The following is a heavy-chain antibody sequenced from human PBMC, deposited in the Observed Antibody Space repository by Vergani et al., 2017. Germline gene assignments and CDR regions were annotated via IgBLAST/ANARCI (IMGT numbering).Heavy chain of an antibody. V-gene: IGHV4-34*01. CDR1: GGSFSDYY. CDR2: VNHGGST. J-gene: IGHJ5*02. CDR3: TRHWAVVAANNWFDP. Sequence: QVQLQEWGAGLLKTSETLSLTCGVSGGSFSDYYWSWIRQAPGMGLEWIGEVNHGGSTNYNPSLKSRVSISVDTSKSQFSLKLSSVTAADTAVYYCTRHWAVVAANNWFDPWGQGTLVTVSS. D-gene: IGHD2-15*01.